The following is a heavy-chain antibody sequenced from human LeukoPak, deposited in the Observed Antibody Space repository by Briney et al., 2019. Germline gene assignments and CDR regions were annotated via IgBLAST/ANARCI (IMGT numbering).Heavy chain of an antibody. D-gene: IGHD3-10*01. J-gene: IGHJ6*04. V-gene: IGHV3-7*03. Sequence: GGSLRLSCAASGFTFSSYWMSWVRQAPGKWLEWVANIKQDGSEKYYVDSMKGRFTISRDNAKNSLYLQMNSLRAEDTAVYYCARDPVLLWFGNYGMDVWGKGTTVTVSS. CDR3: ARDPVLLWFGNYGMDV. CDR2: IKQDGSEK. CDR1: GFTFSSYW.